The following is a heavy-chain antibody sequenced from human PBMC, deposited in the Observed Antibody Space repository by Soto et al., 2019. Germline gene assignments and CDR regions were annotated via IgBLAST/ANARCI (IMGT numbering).Heavy chain of an antibody. J-gene: IGHJ6*04. CDR1: GGTFSSYA. D-gene: IGHD2-8*01. V-gene: IGHV1-69*13. Sequence: ASVKVSCKASGGTFSSYAISWVRQAPGQGLEWMGGIIPIFGTANYAQKFQGRVTITADESTSTAYMELSSLRSEHTAVYYCATSCANGVCYTTPYYHYGMDGWGKGTTVTVSS. CDR2: IIPIFGTA. CDR3: ATSCANGVCYTTPYYHYGMDG.